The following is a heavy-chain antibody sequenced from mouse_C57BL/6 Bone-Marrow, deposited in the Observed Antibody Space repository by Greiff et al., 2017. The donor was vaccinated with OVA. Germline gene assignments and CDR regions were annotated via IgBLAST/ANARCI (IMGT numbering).Heavy chain of an antibody. CDR1: GFTFSSYA. CDR3: ARDRTMIPYYAMDY. D-gene: IGHD2-4*01. CDR2: ISDGGSYT. Sequence: EVHLVESGGGLVKPGGSLKLSCAASGFTFSSYAMSWVRQTPEKRLEWVATISDGGSYTYYPDNVKDRFTISRDNAKNNLYLQMSHLKSEDTAMYYCARDRTMIPYYAMDYWGQGTSVTVSS. V-gene: IGHV5-4*01. J-gene: IGHJ4*01.